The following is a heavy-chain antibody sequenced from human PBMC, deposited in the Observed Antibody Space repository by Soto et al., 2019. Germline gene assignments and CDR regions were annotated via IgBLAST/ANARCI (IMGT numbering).Heavy chain of an antibody. CDR3: ASWYSGGWSLNWFDP. D-gene: IGHD6-19*01. CDR2: IKQDGSEK. CDR1: GFTFSSYW. J-gene: IGHJ5*02. V-gene: IGHV3-7*01. Sequence: GESLKISCAASGFTFSSYWMSWVRQAPGKGLEWVANIKQDGSEKYYVDSVKGRFTISRDNAKNSLYLQMNSLRAEDTAVYYCASWYSGGWSLNWFDPWGQGTLVTVSS.